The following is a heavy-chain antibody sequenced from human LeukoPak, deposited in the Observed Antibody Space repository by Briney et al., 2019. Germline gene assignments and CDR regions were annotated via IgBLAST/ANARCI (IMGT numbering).Heavy chain of an antibody. CDR3: ARGGPYIAVAVWFDP. V-gene: IGHV4-59*01. J-gene: IGHJ5*02. Sequence: SETLSLTCTVSGGSISSYYWSWIRQPPGKGLEWIGYTYYSGSTNYNPSLKSRVTISVDTSKNQFSLKLSSVTAADTAVYYCARGGPYIAVAVWFDPWGQGTLVTVSS. CDR1: GGSISSYY. CDR2: TYYSGST. D-gene: IGHD6-19*01.